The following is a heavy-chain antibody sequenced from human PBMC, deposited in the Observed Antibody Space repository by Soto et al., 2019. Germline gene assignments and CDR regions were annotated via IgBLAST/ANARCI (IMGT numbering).Heavy chain of an antibody. V-gene: IGHV1-18*01. J-gene: IGHJ4*02. CDR1: GYTFTTYG. CDR3: ASDELAYCSGDNCEHYFDY. CDR2: ISGYNGNT. D-gene: IGHD2-15*01. Sequence: QVQLVQSGAEVKKPGASVKVSCKTSGYTFTTYGVSWVRQPPGLGLEWMGWISGYNGNTNSAPKLQGRGSMTTDTSTSTAYMELRSLRSDDTAVYYCASDELAYCSGDNCEHYFDYSGQGTRVTVSS.